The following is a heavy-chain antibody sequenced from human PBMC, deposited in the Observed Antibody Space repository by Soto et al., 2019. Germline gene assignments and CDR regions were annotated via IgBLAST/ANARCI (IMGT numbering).Heavy chain of an antibody. J-gene: IGHJ3*02. CDR1: GYSFTSYW. V-gene: IGHV5-51*01. CDR3: ASFFTVTTLFDGCAFDI. D-gene: IGHD4-4*01. Sequence: PGESLKISCQGSGYSFTSYWIGWVRQMPGKGLEWMGIIYPGDSDTRYSPSFQGQVTISADKSISTAYLQWSSLKASDTAMYYCASFFTVTTLFDGCAFDIWGQGTMVTVSS. CDR2: IYPGDSDT.